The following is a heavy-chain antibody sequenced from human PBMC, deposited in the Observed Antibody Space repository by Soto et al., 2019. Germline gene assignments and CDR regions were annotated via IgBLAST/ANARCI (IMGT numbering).Heavy chain of an antibody. D-gene: IGHD3-22*01. Sequence: GGSLRLSCAASGFTFSAFAMNWFRQAPGKGLEWVSAITGSGGSTYYVDSVKGRFTISRDNSKNTLHLQMNSLRAEDSAVYYCARDPSYYDSSGFFDYWGQGTLVTVST. CDR3: ARDPSYYDSSGFFDY. CDR2: ITGSGGST. V-gene: IGHV3-23*01. CDR1: GFTFSAFA. J-gene: IGHJ4*02.